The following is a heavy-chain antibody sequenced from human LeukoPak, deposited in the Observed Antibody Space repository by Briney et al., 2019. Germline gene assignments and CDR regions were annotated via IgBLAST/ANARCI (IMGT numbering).Heavy chain of an antibody. Sequence: PGGSLRLSCAASGFTFSSYSMNWVRQAPGKGLEWVSSISSSSSYIYYADSVKGRFTISRDNAKNSLYLQMNSLRAEDTAVYYCARLDIVATIDDNDYWGQGTLVTVSS. CDR3: ARLDIVATIDDNDY. CDR1: GFTFSSYS. V-gene: IGHV3-21*01. J-gene: IGHJ4*02. D-gene: IGHD5-12*01. CDR2: ISSSSSYI.